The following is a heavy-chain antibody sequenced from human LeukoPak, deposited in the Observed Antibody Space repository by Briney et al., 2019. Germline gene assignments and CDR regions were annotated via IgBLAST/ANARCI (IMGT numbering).Heavy chain of an antibody. J-gene: IGHJ4*02. Sequence: GGSLRLSCAASGFPFSTYTMSWVRQAPGKGLEWVSSISNSSNYIYYADSVKGRFTISRDNAKNSLYLQMNSLRAEDTAVYYCARKCGIAVAGTDSGDFDYWGQGTLVTVSS. V-gene: IGHV3-21*01. D-gene: IGHD6-19*01. CDR2: ISNSSNYI. CDR1: GFPFSTYT. CDR3: ARKCGIAVAGTDSGDFDY.